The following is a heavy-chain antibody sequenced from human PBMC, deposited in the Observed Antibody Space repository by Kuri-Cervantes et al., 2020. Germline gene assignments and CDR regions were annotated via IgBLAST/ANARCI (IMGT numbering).Heavy chain of an antibody. D-gene: IGHD3-10*01. Sequence: GESLKISCTTSGFSFGDYAVSWFRQAPGKGPEWVGFIRGKLYGGTTEYAASVKGRFTISRDDSKSIAYLQLNSLKTEDTAVYFCTRGGLWFGELPSPYWGQGTLVTVSS. CDR1: GFSFGDYA. V-gene: IGHV3-49*03. J-gene: IGHJ4*02. CDR2: IRGKLYGGTT. CDR3: TRGGLWFGELPSPY.